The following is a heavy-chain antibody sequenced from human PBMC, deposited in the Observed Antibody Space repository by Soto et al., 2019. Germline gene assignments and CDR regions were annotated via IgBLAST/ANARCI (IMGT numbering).Heavy chain of an antibody. J-gene: IGHJ5*02. V-gene: IGHV4-34*01. Sequence: QVQLQQWGAGLLKPSETLSLTCAVYGGSFSGYYWSWIRQPPGKGLEWIGEINHSGSTNYNPSLKSRVTIXXDXSXXQFSLKLSSVTAADTAVYYCARGLRIRIRVNWFDPWGQGTLVTVSS. CDR2: INHSGST. D-gene: IGHD2-21*01. CDR3: ARGLRIRIRVNWFDP. CDR1: GGSFSGYY.